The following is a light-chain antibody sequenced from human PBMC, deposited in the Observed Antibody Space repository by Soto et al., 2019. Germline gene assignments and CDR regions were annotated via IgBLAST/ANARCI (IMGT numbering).Light chain of an antibody. J-gene: IGLJ3*02. CDR2: DNN. V-gene: IGLV1-51*01. CDR3: AAWDDSLNGQV. CDR1: SSNIGNNY. Sequence: QSVLTQPPSVSAAPGQKVTISCSGSSSNIGNNYVSWYQQLPGTAPKLLIYDNNKRPSGIPDRFSDSKSGTSATLGITGLQTGDEADYYCAAWDDSLNGQVFGGGTKLTVL.